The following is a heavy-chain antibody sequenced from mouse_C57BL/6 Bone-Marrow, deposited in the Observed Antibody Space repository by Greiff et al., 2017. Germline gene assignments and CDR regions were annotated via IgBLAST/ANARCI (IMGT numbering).Heavy chain of an antibody. D-gene: IGHD2-1*01. V-gene: IGHV5-17*01. CDR3: ARGNTWYFDV. Sequence: DVKLVESGGGLVKPGGSLKLSCAASGFTFSDYGMHWVRQAPEKGLEWVAYISSGSSTIYYADTVKGRFTISRDNAKNTLFLQMTSLRSEDTAMYYCARGNTWYFDVWGTGTTVTVSS. J-gene: IGHJ1*03. CDR2: ISSGSSTI. CDR1: GFTFSDYG.